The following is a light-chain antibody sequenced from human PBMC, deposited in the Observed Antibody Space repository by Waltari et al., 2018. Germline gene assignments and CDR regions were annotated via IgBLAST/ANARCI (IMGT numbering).Light chain of an antibody. CDR2: EVT. CDR1: SSDDGGNNY. CDR3: SAYVGSEVV. Sequence: QSALTHPPSASGSPGQSVTISCTGTSSDDGGNNYVSWYQQHPGKAPKLLIFEVTKRPSGVPDRFAGSKSGDMASLTVSGLQADDEADYFCSAYVGSEVVFGEGTKLTVL. V-gene: IGLV2-8*01. J-gene: IGLJ3*02.